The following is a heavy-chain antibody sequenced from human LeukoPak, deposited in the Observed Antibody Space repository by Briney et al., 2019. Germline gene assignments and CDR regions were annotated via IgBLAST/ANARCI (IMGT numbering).Heavy chain of an antibody. V-gene: IGHV1-46*01. CDR2: INPSGSST. CDR1: GYSFTSHY. J-gene: IGHJ4*02. Sequence: ASVKVSCRASGYSFTSHYMHWVRQAPGQGLEWLGLINPSGSSTLYAQKFQGRVTMTTDTSTSTAYMELRSLRSDDTAVYYCAREGHNYYGSGSYYKTSDYWSQGTLVTVSS. D-gene: IGHD3-10*01. CDR3: AREGHNYYGSGSYYKTSDY.